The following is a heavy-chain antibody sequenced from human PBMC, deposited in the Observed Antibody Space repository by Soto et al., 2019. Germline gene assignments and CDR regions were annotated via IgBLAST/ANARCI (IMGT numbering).Heavy chain of an antibody. V-gene: IGHV1-69*13. CDR3: ARDLELDHYSSSSGHDDY. CDR1: GGTFSSYA. CDR2: IIPIFGTA. D-gene: IGHD6-6*01. J-gene: IGHJ4*02. Sequence: SVKVSCKASGGTFSSYAISWVRQAPGQGLEWMGGIIPIFGTANYAQKFQGRVTITADESTSTAYMELSSLRSEDTAVYYCARDLELDHYSSSSGHDDYWGQGTLVTVSS.